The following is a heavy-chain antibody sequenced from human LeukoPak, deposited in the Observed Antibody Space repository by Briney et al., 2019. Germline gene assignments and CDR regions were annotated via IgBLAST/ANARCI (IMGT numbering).Heavy chain of an antibody. CDR3: AKVLGFKYRTSWSGDS. CDR2: LSGSGGST. CDR1: VLPVSSSA. D-gene: IGHD6-13*01. V-gene: IGHV3-23*01. Sequence: PGGPLRLPCTASVLPVSSSAMSWVHQPPGKRLEWVSALSGSGGSTYYADSVEGRITISRGNETNTLYLQMSRLRAEDTAVYYCAKVLGFKYRTSWSGDSWGQGTLVT. J-gene: IGHJ4*02.